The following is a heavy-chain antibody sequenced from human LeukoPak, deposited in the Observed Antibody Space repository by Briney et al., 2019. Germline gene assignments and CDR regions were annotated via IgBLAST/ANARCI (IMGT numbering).Heavy chain of an antibody. CDR1: GFTVSSKY. CDR2: IYSGGST. Sequence: GGSLRLSCVVSGFTVSSKYMSWVRQAPGKGLEWVSVIYSGGSTYYADSVKGRYTISRDNSKKTLYLQMNSLRAEDTAVYYCAREGGMVRGDYDAFDIWGQGTMVTVSS. J-gene: IGHJ3*02. D-gene: IGHD3-10*01. CDR3: AREGGMVRGDYDAFDI. V-gene: IGHV3-66*01.